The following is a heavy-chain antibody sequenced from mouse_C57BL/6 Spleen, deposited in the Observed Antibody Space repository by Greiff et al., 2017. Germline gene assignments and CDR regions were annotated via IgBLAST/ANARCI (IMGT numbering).Heavy chain of an antibody. J-gene: IGHJ2*02. Sequence: EVKLVESGGDLVKPGGSLKLSCAASGFTFSSYGMSWVRQTPDKRLEWVATISSGGSYTYYPDSVKGRFPISRDNAKNTLYLQMSSLKSEDTAMYYWARHKGTMVTYIDYWGQGTSLTVSS. CDR3: ARHKGTMVTYIDY. CDR2: ISSGGSYT. V-gene: IGHV5-6*01. CDR1: GFTFSSYG. D-gene: IGHD2-2*01.